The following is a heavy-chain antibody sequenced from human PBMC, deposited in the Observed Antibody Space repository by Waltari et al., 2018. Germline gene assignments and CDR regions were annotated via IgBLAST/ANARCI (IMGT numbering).Heavy chain of an antibody. J-gene: IGHJ2*01. D-gene: IGHD2-2*01. Sequence: EVQLVQSGAEVKKPGATVKISCKVSGYTFTDYYMHWVQQAPGNGLEWMGLVEPEDGETIYAEKVQCRVTITADTSTDTAYMERSSLRAEDTAVYYCATVSQLRTGYFDLWGRGTLVTVSS. CDR2: VEPEDGET. CDR3: ATVSQLRTGYFDL. V-gene: IGHV1-69-2*01. CDR1: GYTFTDYY.